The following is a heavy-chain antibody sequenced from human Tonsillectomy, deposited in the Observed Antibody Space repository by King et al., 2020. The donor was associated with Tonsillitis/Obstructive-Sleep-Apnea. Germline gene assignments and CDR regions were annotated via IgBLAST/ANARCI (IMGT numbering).Heavy chain of an antibody. D-gene: IGHD4-17*01. CDR2: INHSGST. CDR3: ARGGDYGDYGDI. V-gene: IGHV4-34*01. Sequence: VQLQQWGAGLLKPSETLSLTCAVYVGSFSGYYWSWIRQPPGKGLEWIGEINHSGSTNYNPSLKRRVTISADTSKNQFSLKLSSVTAADTAVYYCARGGDYGDYGDIWGQGTMVTVSS. CDR1: VGSFSGYY. J-gene: IGHJ3*02.